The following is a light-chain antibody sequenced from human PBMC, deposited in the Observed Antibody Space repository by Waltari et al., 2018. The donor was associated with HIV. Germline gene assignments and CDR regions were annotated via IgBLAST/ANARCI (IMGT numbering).Light chain of an antibody. J-gene: IGLJ2*01. CDR3: SSYAGSSNLRV. CDR2: EVT. V-gene: IGLV2-8*01. CDR1: SSDVGGYNY. Sequence: QSALTQPPSASGSPGQSVTISCTGPSSDVGGYNYVSWYQQHPGKAPKLMIYEVTKRPSGVPDRFSGSKSGNTASLTVSGLQAEDEADYYCSSYAGSSNLRVFGGGTKLTVL.